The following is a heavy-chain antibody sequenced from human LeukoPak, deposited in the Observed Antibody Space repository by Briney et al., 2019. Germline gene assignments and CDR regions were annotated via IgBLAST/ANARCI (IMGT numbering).Heavy chain of an antibody. CDR1: GGSISSCY. J-gene: IGHJ6*03. Sequence: PETLSLTCTVSGGSISSCYWSWIRQPAGKGLEWIGRIYTSGSTNYNPSLKSRVTMSVDTSKNQFSLKLSSVTAADTAVYYCARVESSIAARYYYMDVWGKGTTVTVSS. V-gene: IGHV4-4*07. D-gene: IGHD6-6*01. CDR2: IYTSGST. CDR3: ARVESSIAARYYYMDV.